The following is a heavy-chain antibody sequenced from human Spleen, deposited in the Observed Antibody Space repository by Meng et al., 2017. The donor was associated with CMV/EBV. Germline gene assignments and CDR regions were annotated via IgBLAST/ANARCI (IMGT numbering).Heavy chain of an antibody. CDR1: GFTFSSYW. V-gene: IGHV3-74*01. J-gene: IGHJ6*02. CDR3: ARRLGDFSPYGMDV. Sequence: GESLKISCAASGFTFSSYWMHWVRQGPGKGLVWVSRINSDGSSTSFADSVKGRFTISRDNAKNMLYLQMNSLRVEDTAVYFCARRLGDFSPYGMDVWGQGTTVTVSS. CDR2: INSDGSST. D-gene: IGHD3-3*01.